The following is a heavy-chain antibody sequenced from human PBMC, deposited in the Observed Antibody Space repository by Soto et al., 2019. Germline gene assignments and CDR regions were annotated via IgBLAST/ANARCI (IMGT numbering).Heavy chain of an antibody. V-gene: IGHV1-18*01. D-gene: IGHD3-22*01. CDR3: ARDRGPSSGYYPYWFDP. Sequence: ASVKVSCKASGYTFTSYGISWVRQAPGQGLEWMGWISAYNGNTNYAQKLQGRVTMTTDTSTSTAYMELSSLRSDDTAVYYCARDRGPSSGYYPYWFDPWGQGTLVTVSS. CDR2: ISAYNGNT. J-gene: IGHJ5*02. CDR1: GYTFTSYG.